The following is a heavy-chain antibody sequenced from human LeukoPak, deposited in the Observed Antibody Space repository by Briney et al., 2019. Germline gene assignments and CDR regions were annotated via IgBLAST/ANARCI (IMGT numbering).Heavy chain of an antibody. CDR1: GYTFTSYY. D-gene: IGHD2-15*01. Sequence: ASVKVSCKASGYTFTSYYMHWVRQAPGQGLEWIGIINPSGGSTSYAQKVQGRVTLTRATSTSTVYMELRSLRSDDTAVYYCASTRPSYCSGDNCYAWGAAFDIWGQGTVVTVSS. CDR2: INPSGGST. J-gene: IGHJ3*02. CDR3: ASTRPSYCSGDNCYAWGAAFDI. V-gene: IGHV1-46*01.